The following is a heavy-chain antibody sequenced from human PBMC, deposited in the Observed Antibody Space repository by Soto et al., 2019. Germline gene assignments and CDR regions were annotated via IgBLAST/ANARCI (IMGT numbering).Heavy chain of an antibody. V-gene: IGHV3-7*04. CDR1: GFTFSSFW. Sequence: PGGSLRLSCGGSGFTFSSFWMSWVRQAPGKGLEWVANIKEGGSEKYYVDSVEGRFTISRDNAKNSLYLQMNSLTVEDTAVYYCARAGYSAYDERNIDHWGQGTLVTVSS. CDR3: ARAGYSAYDERNIDH. CDR2: IKEGGSEK. J-gene: IGHJ4*02. D-gene: IGHD5-12*01.